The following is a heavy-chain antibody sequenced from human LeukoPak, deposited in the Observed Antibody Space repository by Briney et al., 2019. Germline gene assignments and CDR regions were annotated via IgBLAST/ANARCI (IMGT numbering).Heavy chain of an antibody. V-gene: IGHV1-2*02. J-gene: IGHJ4*02. Sequence: ASVKVSCKASGYTFTAYYMHWLRQAPGQGLEWMGWINPNSGGTKYAQKFQGRVTMTRDTSISTAYMEVSRLRSDDTAVYYCARGAEAETSPLDFWGQGTLVIVS. D-gene: IGHD6-13*01. CDR1: GYTFTAYY. CDR3: ARGAEAETSPLDF. CDR2: INPNSGGT.